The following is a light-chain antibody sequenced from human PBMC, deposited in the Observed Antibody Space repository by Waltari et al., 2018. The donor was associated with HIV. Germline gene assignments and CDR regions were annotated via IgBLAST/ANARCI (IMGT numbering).Light chain of an antibody. CDR3: ASYVDNDGLF. CDR1: SNAVGAYAY. Sequence: QSALTQPPSASGSPGQSVTISCTGTSNAVGAYAYVSWYQQPPGRAPKPLIYEVTKRPSGVPDRFSGSKSDNTASLTVSGLQAEDDGNYYCASYVDNDGLFFGGGPNLTVL. V-gene: IGLV2-8*01. CDR2: EVT. J-gene: IGLJ2*01.